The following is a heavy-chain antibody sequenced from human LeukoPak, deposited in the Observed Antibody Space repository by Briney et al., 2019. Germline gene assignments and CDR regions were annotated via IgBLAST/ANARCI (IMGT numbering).Heavy chain of an antibody. CDR2: IYYSGST. CDR3: ARLAAAGTDY. Sequence: PSETLSLTCTVSGGSIRSYYWSWIRQPPGKGLEWIGYIYYSGSTKYNPSLKSRATISVDTSKNQFSLKLSSVTAADTAVYYCARLAAAGTDYWGQGTLVTVSS. CDR1: GGSIRSYY. J-gene: IGHJ4*02. V-gene: IGHV4-59*08. D-gene: IGHD6-13*01.